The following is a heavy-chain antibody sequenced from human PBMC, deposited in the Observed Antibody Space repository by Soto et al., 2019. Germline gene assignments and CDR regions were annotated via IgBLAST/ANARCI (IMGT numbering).Heavy chain of an antibody. V-gene: IGHV5-51*01. D-gene: IGHD4-17*01. CDR1: GYSFTNYW. J-gene: IGHJ6*02. CDR3: TLSYGDSYYYYYGMDV. Sequence: GESLKISCKGSGYSFTNYWIGWVRQMPGKGLEWMGIVFPGDSETRYSPSFQGQVTISADKSISTAYLQWSSLKASDTAMYYCTLSYGDSYYYYYGMDVWGQGTTVTVSS. CDR2: VFPGDSET.